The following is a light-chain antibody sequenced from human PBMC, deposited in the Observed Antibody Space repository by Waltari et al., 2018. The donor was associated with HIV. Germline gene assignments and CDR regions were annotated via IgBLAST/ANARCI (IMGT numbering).Light chain of an antibody. J-gene: IGLJ3*02. CDR1: SSNIGIND. CDR3: AAWDGSLRGGV. V-gene: IGLV1-47*01. Sequence: QSVLTQPPSASGTPGQRVTISCSGSSSNIGINDVSSYQHRPGTAPKLLIFTNNQRPSWVPDRFSASKSGTSASLAISALQSDDEADYYCAAWDGSLRGGVFGGGTKLTV. CDR2: TNN.